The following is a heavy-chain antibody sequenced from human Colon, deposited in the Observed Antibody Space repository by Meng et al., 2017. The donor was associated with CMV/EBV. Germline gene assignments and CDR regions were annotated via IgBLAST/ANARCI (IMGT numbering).Heavy chain of an antibody. V-gene: IGHV1-2*02. CDR1: GYTFTGYF. J-gene: IGHJ4*02. CDR3: ATISGGDFDF. D-gene: IGHD3-10*01. CDR2: LNPNSGDT. Sequence: QVQLVQSGAEVKKPGAQVKVSCKTSGYTFTGYFMFWVRQAPGQGLEWMGSLNPNSGDTNSAQKFHGRLTMTRDTSIHTAYMELGSLRSDDTAVYYCATISGGDFDFWGQGTLVTVSS.